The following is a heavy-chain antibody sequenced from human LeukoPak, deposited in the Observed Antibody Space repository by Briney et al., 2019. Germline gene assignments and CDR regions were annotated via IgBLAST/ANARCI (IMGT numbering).Heavy chain of an antibody. J-gene: IGHJ4*02. V-gene: IGHV1-24*01. Sequence: AASVKVSCKISGYSLTELAIHWVRQAPGKGLEWMGGPDPEDVKTSFAEKFQGRVTFTEDTSTDTAFMELSRLRSDDTAVYYCATFQAYANSGHLRPYFDYWGQGTLVTVSS. CDR1: GYSLTELA. D-gene: IGHD3-22*01. CDR3: ATFQAYANSGHLRPYFDY. CDR2: PDPEDVKT.